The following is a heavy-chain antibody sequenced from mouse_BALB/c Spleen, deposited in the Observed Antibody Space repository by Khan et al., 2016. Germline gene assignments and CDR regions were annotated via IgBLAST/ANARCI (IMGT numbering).Heavy chain of an antibody. V-gene: IGHV2-9*02. J-gene: IGHJ3*01. CDR1: GFSLTNYG. D-gene: IGHD1-2*01. CDR3: ARDDQDYGAWFAY. Sequence: QVQLKESGPGLVAPSQRLSITCTVSGFSLTNYGVHWIRQPPGKGLEWLGVIWSGGSADYNSALMSSQIISKDNSKSQAFLKMNSLQTEDTAMYYCARDDQDYGAWFAYWGQGTLVTVSA. CDR2: IWSGGSA.